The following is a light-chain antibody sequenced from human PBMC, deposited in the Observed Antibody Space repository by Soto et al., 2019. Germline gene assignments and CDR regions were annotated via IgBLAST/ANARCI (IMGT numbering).Light chain of an antibody. J-gene: IGKJ1*01. V-gene: IGKV3-15*01. CDR1: QSVGSR. CDR3: QQYNDWPRT. CDR2: GAS. Sequence: DTVMTQSPVTLSVSPGERATLSCRASQSVGSRLAWYQQKPGQAPRLLINGASNRATGIPARFTGSGSGTEFTLTISSLQSEDFAFYYCQQYNDWPRTFGQGTKVEIK.